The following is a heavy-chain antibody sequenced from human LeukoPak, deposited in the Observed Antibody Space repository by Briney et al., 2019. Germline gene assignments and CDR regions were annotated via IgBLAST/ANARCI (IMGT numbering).Heavy chain of an antibody. CDR2: INHNGKT. V-gene: IGHV4-34*01. CDR1: GGSFCGYY. Sequence: SETLSLTCGVHGGSFCGYYCNWIRESPGKGVEWIGHINHNGKTNYNPSLKSRVTISVDTSKNQFSLKLSSVTAADTAVYYCARAMVRGVGRDAFDIWGQGTMVTVSS. D-gene: IGHD3-10*01. CDR3: ARAMVRGVGRDAFDI. J-gene: IGHJ3*02.